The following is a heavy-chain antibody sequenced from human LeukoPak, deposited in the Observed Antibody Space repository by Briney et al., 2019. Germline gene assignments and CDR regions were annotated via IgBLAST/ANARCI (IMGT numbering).Heavy chain of an antibody. CDR2: MNPNSGNT. Sequence: ASVKVSCKTSGYTFTSYDINWVRQATGQGLEWMGWMNPNSGNTGYAQKFQGRVTMTRNTSISTAYMELSSLRSEDTAVYYCARPIKVRGVIGDYNWFDPWGQGTLVTVSS. CDR3: ARPIKVRGVIGDYNWFDP. V-gene: IGHV1-8*01. CDR1: GYTFTSYD. D-gene: IGHD3-10*01. J-gene: IGHJ5*02.